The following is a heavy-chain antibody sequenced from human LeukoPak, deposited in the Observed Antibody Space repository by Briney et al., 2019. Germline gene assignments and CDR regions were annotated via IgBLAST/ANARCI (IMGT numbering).Heavy chain of an antibody. J-gene: IGHJ5*02. CDR3: ARLSSSSANWFDP. CDR1: GYSISSGYY. Sequence: KPSETLSLTCAVSGYSISSGYYWGWIRQPPGKGLERIGSIYHSGSTYYNPSLKSRVTISVDTSKNQFSLKLSSVTAADTAVYYCARLSSSSANWFDPWGQGTLVTVSS. V-gene: IGHV4-38-2*01. D-gene: IGHD6-6*01. CDR2: IYHSGST.